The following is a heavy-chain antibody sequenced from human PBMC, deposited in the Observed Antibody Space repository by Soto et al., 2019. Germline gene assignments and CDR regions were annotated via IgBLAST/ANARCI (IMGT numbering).Heavy chain of an antibody. CDR3: ARDPHSLDY. D-gene: IGHD1-26*01. V-gene: IGHV3-48*02. CDR1: GVSFSSYS. Sequence: RXLAGAGSGVSFSSYSMNWVRQAPGKGLEWVSYITSRSSPIYYADSVKGRFTISRDNAKSSLYLQMNSLRDDDTAVYYCARDPHSLDYWGPGTLVTVSS. J-gene: IGHJ4*02. CDR2: ITSRSSPI.